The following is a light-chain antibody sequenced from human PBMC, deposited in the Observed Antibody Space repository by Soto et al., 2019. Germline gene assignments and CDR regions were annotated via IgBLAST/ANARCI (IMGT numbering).Light chain of an antibody. CDR3: SSYTSISTYV. V-gene: IGLV2-14*01. CDR2: DVR. Sequence: QSALTQPASVSGSPGQSITISCTGTSREVGGYNFVSWYQQHPGKATKLMIYDVRNRPSGVSNRFSGSKSVNTASLTISGLQAEDEADYYCSSYTSISTYVFGTGTKVTVL. J-gene: IGLJ1*01. CDR1: SREVGGYNF.